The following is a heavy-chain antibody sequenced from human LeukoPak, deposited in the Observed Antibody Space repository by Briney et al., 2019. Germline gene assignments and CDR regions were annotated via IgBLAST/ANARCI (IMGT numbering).Heavy chain of an antibody. V-gene: IGHV1-46*01. J-gene: IGHJ5*02. D-gene: IGHD6-6*01. Sequence: ASVKVSCKASGYTFTSYYMHWVRQAPGQGLEWMGIINPSGGSTSYAQKFQGRVTMTRDTSTSTVYMELSRLGSDDTAVYYCARDIAARPSGFDPWGQGTLVTVSS. CDR3: ARDIAARPSGFDP. CDR1: GYTFTSYY. CDR2: INPSGGST.